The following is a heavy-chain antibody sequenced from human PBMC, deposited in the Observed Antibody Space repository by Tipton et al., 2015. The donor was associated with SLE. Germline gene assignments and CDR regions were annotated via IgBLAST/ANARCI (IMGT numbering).Heavy chain of an antibody. CDR2: IKQDGSEK. V-gene: IGHV3-7*01. CDR3: ARVKVGGNWFDP. D-gene: IGHD3-22*01. Sequence: GSLRLSYAASGFTFSSYWMSWVRQAPGKGLEWVANIKQDGSEKYYVDSVKGRFTISRDNAKNSLYLQMNSLRAEDTAVYYCARVKVGGNWFDPWGQGTLVTVSS. J-gene: IGHJ5*02. CDR1: GFTFSSYW.